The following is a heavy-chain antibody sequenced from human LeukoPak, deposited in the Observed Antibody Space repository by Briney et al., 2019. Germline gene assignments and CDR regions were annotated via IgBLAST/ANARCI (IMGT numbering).Heavy chain of an antibody. Sequence: GASVKVSCKASGYTFTGYYMHWVRQAPGQGLEWMGWINPNSGGTNYAQKFQGRVTMTRDTSISTAYMELSRLRSDDTAVYYCARAALWGPRYDAFDIWGQGAMVTVSS. CDR1: GYTFTGYY. J-gene: IGHJ3*02. V-gene: IGHV1-2*02. CDR2: INPNSGGT. D-gene: IGHD5-12*01. CDR3: ARAALWGPRYDAFDI.